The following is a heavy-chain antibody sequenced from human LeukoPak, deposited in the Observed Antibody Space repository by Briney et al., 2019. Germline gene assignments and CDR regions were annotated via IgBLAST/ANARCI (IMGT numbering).Heavy chain of an antibody. CDR1: CDSISSGGYY. D-gene: IGHD5-12*01. CDR3: ARDYSRGYAWFDP. Sequence: SQTLSLTCTVSCDSISSGGYYWSWIRQHPGKGLEWIGYIYYSGSAYYNPFLKSRVSISVDTSKNQFSLKLTSVTAADTALYFCARDYSRGYAWFDPWGQGILVTVSS. J-gene: IGHJ5*02. V-gene: IGHV4-31*03. CDR2: IYYSGSA.